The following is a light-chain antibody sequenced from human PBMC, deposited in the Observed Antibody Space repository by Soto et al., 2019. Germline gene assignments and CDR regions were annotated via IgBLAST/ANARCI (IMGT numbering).Light chain of an antibody. CDR1: QSVSTNY. V-gene: IGKV3-20*01. Sequence: EIVLTQSPGTLSLSPGERATLSCRASQSVSTNYLAWYQQKPGQAPRLLIYGASSKATGIPDMFSGSGSGADFTLTISRLEPEDFAVYYCQQDCSSPPYTFGQGTKLEIK. CDR2: GAS. CDR3: QQDCSSPPYT. J-gene: IGKJ2*01.